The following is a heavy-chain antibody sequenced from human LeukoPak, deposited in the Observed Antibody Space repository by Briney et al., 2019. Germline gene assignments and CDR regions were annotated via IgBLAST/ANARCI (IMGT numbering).Heavy chain of an antibody. V-gene: IGHV3-74*01. J-gene: IGHJ4*02. CDR1: GFTLSRHW. D-gene: IGHD1-26*01. Sequence: QPGGSLRLSCVASGFTLSRHWMHWVRQAPGKGLVWVSHIESDGSGATYADPVKGRFTISRDNAKNSLYLQMNSLRAEGTAVYYCARRRYSGSSQHFDYWGQGTLVTVSS. CDR2: IESDGSGA. CDR3: ARRRYSGSSQHFDY.